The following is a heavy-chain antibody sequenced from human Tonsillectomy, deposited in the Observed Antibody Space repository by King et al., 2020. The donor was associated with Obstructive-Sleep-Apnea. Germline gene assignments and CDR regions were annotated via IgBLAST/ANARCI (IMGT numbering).Heavy chain of an antibody. CDR2: IGASGGST. Sequence: VQLVESGGGLVQPGGSLRLSCAASGFTFNSYAMSWVRQAPGKGLEWVSAIGASGGSTYYADSVKGRFTFSRDNSKNTPYLQMNSLRAEDTAVYYCAKRIAVAALDYWGQGTLVTVSS. V-gene: IGHV3-23*04. CDR1: GFTFNSYA. D-gene: IGHD6-19*01. J-gene: IGHJ4*02. CDR3: AKRIAVAALDY.